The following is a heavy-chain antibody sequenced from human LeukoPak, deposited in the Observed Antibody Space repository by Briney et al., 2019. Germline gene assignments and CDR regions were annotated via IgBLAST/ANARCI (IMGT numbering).Heavy chain of an antibody. V-gene: IGHV3-23*01. Sequence: GSLRLSCAVSGFSVSSFGMSWVRQAPGKGLEWISAISLNGETTWYADSVKGQFTISRDNSKNTLYLQLTSLRAEDTAVYYCAQGFSSGWYPYWGQGSLVSVSS. CDR2: ISLNGETT. CDR1: GFSVSSFG. CDR3: AQGFSSGWYPY. J-gene: IGHJ4*02. D-gene: IGHD6-19*01.